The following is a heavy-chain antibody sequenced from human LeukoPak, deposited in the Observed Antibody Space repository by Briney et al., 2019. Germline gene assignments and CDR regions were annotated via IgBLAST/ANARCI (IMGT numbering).Heavy chain of an antibody. J-gene: IGHJ3*01. D-gene: IGHD2-15*01. CDR3: ARDSILYFDAFDF. V-gene: IGHV4-59*01. CDR1: GGSISSYY. Sequence: SETLSLTCTVSGGSISSYYWSWIRQPPGKGLEWIGYIYDSGSTNYNPSLESRVTISVDKSKNQFSLKLNSVTAADTAVYYCARDSILYFDAFDFWGQGTVVTVSS. CDR2: IYDSGST.